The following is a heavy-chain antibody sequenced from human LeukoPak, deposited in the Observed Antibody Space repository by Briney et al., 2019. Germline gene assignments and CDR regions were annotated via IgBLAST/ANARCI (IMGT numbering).Heavy chain of an antibody. Sequence: SGGSLELSCAASGFTFSSYSMNWVRQAPGKGLEWVSSISSSSSYIYYADSVKGRFTISRDNAKNSLYLQMNSVRAEDTAVYYCARGPLAVAGALASWGQGT. CDR1: GFTFSSYS. J-gene: IGHJ3*02. CDR2: ISSSSSYI. D-gene: IGHD6-19*01. CDR3: ARGPLAVAGALAS. V-gene: IGHV3-21*01.